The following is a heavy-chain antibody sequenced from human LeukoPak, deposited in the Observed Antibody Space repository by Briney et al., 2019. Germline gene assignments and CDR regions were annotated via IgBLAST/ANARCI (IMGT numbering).Heavy chain of an antibody. CDR3: ARRESTTMVRGGVDY. D-gene: IGHD3-10*01. J-gene: IGHJ4*02. CDR1: GFTFTKYS. CDR2: ISSGSTTI. V-gene: IGHV3-48*01. Sequence: GGSLRLSCAASGFTFTKYSMHWVRQTPGKGLEWVSYISSGSTTIYYTDSVKGRFTISRDNAKNSLYLQMNSLRAEDTAVNYCARRESTTMVRGGVDYWGQGTLVTVSS.